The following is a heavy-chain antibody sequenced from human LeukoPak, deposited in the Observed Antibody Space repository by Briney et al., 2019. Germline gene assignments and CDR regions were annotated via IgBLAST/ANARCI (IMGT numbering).Heavy chain of an antibody. J-gene: IGHJ3*01. CDR3: ARESPRTGYYYGDDAFDF. Sequence: ASVTVSCKASGYTFTDYYIHWVRQAPGQGLEWMGWIKPNTGNTHSAQNFQGRVTMTRDTSINTAYMEVSRLRSDDTAVYYCARESPRTGYYYGDDAFDFWGQGTMVTVSS. CDR1: GYTFTDYY. D-gene: IGHD3-22*01. CDR2: IKPNTGNT. V-gene: IGHV1-2*02.